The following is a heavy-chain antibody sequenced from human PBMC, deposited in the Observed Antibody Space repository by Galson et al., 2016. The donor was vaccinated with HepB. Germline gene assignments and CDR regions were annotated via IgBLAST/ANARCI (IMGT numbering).Heavy chain of an antibody. V-gene: IGHV3-23*01. CDR2: LSASGGGR. D-gene: IGHD1-1*01. CDR3: TKAPNTYTYFDP. Sequence: SLRLSCAASGFNLSNYAMAWVRQAPGKGLEWVSTLSASGGGRYYADSVEGRFTISRDNFKNTLYLQMTSLRAEDMAEYYCTKAPNTYTYFDPWGQGTLVTVSS. J-gene: IGHJ5*02. CDR1: GFNLSNYA.